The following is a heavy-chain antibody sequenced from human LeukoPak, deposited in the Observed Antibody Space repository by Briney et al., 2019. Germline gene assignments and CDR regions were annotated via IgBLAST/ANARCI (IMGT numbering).Heavy chain of an antibody. Sequence: GGSLRLSCAASGFTFSSYGMHWVRQAPGKGLEWVAVISYDGSNKYYADSVKGRFTISRDNSKNTLYLQVNSLRAEDTAVYYCAKEGSYYDSSGYYYDYWGQGTLVTVSS. D-gene: IGHD3-22*01. CDR2: ISYDGSNK. J-gene: IGHJ4*02. V-gene: IGHV3-30*18. CDR3: AKEGSYYDSSGYYYDY. CDR1: GFTFSSYG.